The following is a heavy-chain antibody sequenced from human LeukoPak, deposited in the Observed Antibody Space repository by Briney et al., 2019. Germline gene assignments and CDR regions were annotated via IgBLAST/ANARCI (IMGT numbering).Heavy chain of an antibody. Sequence: ASVKVSCKASLYSFTYHHYIHWVRQAPGQGLEWMGWLNPKSGDTNYAQKFQGRVTVTRDTSISTAYMELSRLRSDDTAVYYCARPSSTDYVWGQGTQVTVSS. CDR3: ARPSSTDYV. D-gene: IGHD2-2*01. CDR1: LYSFTYHHY. V-gene: IGHV1-2*02. CDR2: LNPKSGDT. J-gene: IGHJ4*02.